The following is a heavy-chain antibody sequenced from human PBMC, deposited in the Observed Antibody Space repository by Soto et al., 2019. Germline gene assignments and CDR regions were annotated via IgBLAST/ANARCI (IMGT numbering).Heavy chain of an antibody. CDR2: IWYDGSNK. CDR3: ARDLRQWLVQYYYGMDV. D-gene: IGHD6-19*01. J-gene: IGHJ6*02. CDR1: GFTFSSYG. Sequence: QVQLVESGGGVVQPGRSLRLSCAASGFTFSSYGMHWVRQAPGKGLEWVAVIWYDGSNKYYADSVKGRFTISRDNSKNTLYLQMNSLRADDTAVYYCARDLRQWLVQYYYGMDVWGQGTTVTVSS. V-gene: IGHV3-33*01.